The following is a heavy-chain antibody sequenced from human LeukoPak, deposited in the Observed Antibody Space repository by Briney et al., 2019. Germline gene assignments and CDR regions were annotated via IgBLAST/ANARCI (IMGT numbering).Heavy chain of an antibody. D-gene: IGHD1-1*01. CDR1: GYTFSSYG. J-gene: IGHJ4*02. CDR3: AGESNWAYYFDY. V-gene: IGHV1-18*01. CDR2: SSTYDGNT. Sequence: GASVKVSCKASGYTFSSYGIGWVRQAPGQGLEWMGWSSTYDGNTKYAENFRDRVTMTTDTSSSTAYMDLRSLRSDDTAVYFCAGESNWAYYFDYWGQGTLLTVSS.